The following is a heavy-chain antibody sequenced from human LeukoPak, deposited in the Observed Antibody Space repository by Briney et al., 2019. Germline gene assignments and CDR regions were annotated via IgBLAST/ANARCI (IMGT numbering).Heavy chain of an antibody. CDR1: GFTLGEYC. V-gene: IGHV3-49*03. CDR3: TRDRSGWLFDY. J-gene: IGHJ4*02. D-gene: IGHD6-19*01. Sequence: GRSLRLSCTASGFTLGEYCMRWFRQAAGKGLEWVGFIRSKGYGGTTEYAASVKGRFTISRDDPKSIAYLQMNTLKTEDTAVYYCTRDRSGWLFDYWGQGTLVTVSS. CDR2: IRSKGYGGTT.